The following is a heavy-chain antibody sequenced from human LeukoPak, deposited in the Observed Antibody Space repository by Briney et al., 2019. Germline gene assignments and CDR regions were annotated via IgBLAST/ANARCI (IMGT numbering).Heavy chain of an antibody. CDR1: GFTFSSYS. V-gene: IGHV3-48*01. D-gene: IGHD3-22*01. CDR3: ARDRPPAWYYDSSGSYYFDY. CDR2: ISSSSSTI. J-gene: IGHJ4*02. Sequence: GGSLRLSCAASGFTFSSYSMNWVRQAPGKGLEWVSYISSSSSTIYYADSVKGRFTISRDNAKNSLYLQMNSLRAEDTAVYYCARDRPPAWYYDSSGSYYFDYWGQGTLVTVSS.